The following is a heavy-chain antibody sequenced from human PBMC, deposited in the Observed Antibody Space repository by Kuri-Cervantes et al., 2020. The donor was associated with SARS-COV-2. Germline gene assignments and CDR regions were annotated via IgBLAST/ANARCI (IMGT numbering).Heavy chain of an antibody. V-gene: IGHV4-34*01. CDR3: ARYSADILTGYYPDAFDI. CDR1: GGSISSYY. Sequence: SETLSLTCTVSGGSISSYYWSWIRQPPGKGLEWIGEINHSGSTNYNPSLKSRVTISVDTSKNQFSLKLSSVTAADTAVYYCARYSADILTGYYPDAFDIWGQGTMVTVSS. D-gene: IGHD3-9*01. J-gene: IGHJ3*02. CDR2: INHSGST.